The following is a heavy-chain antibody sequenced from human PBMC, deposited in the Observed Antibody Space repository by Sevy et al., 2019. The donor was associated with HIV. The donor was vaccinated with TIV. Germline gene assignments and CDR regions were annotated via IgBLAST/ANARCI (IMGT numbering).Heavy chain of an antibody. CDR2: INPNSRGT. CDR3: ASSDRWELLTVDY. V-gene: IGHV1-2*02. Sequence: ASVKVSCKASGYTFTGYYMHWVRQAPGQGLEWMGWINPNSRGTNYAQKFQGRVTMTRDTSISTAYMELSRLRSDDTAVYYCASSDRWELLTVDYWGQGTLVTVSS. CDR1: GYTFTGYY. J-gene: IGHJ4*02. D-gene: IGHD1-26*01.